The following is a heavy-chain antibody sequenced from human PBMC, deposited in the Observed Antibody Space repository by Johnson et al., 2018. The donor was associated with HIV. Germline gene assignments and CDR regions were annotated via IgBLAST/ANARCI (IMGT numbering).Heavy chain of an antibody. CDR2: ISYDESNY. CDR3: ARDRAYHCSGGSCSHVFDI. CDR1: GFTFSSYG. Sequence: QVQLVESGGGLVQPGGSLRLSCAASGFTFSSYGMHWVRQAPGKGLEWVAVISYDESNYYYADSVKGRFIISRDNSKNTLYLQRNSLRAEDTAMYYCARDRAYHCSGGSCSHVFDIWGQGTMVTVSS. V-gene: IGHV3-30*03. D-gene: IGHD2-15*01. J-gene: IGHJ3*02.